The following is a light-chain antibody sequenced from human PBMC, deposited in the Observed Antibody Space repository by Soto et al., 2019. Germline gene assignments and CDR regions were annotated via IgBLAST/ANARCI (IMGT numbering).Light chain of an antibody. CDR3: QHYYGVPLT. Sequence: EIVLTQSPGTLSLSPGERAALSCRASQSVPSNSLAWYQKKPGQAPCLLISGASSRAAGIPERFSGSGSGTDFTLTISRLEPEDFAVYYCQHYYGVPLTFGGGTRVEL. J-gene: IGKJ4*01. V-gene: IGKV3-20*01. CDR1: QSVPSNS. CDR2: GAS.